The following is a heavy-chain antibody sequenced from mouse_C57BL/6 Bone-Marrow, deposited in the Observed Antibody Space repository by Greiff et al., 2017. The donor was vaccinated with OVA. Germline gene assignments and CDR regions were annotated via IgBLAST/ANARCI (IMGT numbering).Heavy chain of an antibody. CDR1: GYTFTSYW. Sequence: VKLQQPGAELVKPGASVKLSCKASGYTFTSYWMQWVKQRPGQGLEWIGEIDPSDSYTNYNQKFKGKATLTVDTSSSTAYMQLSSLTSEDSAVYYCAGTGAYWGQGTLVTVSA. J-gene: IGHJ3*01. D-gene: IGHD4-1*01. V-gene: IGHV1-50*01. CDR3: AGTGAY. CDR2: IDPSDSYT.